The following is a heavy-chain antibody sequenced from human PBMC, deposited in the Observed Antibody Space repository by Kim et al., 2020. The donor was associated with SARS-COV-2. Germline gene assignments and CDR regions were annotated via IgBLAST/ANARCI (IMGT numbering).Heavy chain of an antibody. D-gene: IGHD3-3*01. J-gene: IGHJ4*02. Sequence: GGSLRLSCAASGFTFSSYGMSWVRQAPGKGLEWVSAISESGDEKYYADSVKGRFTISRDNSKQMLYLQMSSPKAEDTAVYYCANGISGIGYYPFDYWGQG. CDR3: ANGISGIGYYPFDY. CDR1: GFTFSSYG. V-gene: IGHV3-23*01. CDR2: ISESGDEK.